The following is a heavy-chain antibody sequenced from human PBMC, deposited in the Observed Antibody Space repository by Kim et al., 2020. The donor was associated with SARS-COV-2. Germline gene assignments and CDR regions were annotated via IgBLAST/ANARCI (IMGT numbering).Heavy chain of an antibody. J-gene: IGHJ4*02. CDR3: ASLEPTAGGFDY. CDR2: IYHSGST. CDR1: GGSISSGGYS. Sequence: SETLSLTCAVSGGSISSGGYSWSWIRQPPGKGLEWIGYIYHSGSTYYNPSLKSRVTISVDRSKNQFSLKLSSVTAADTAVYYCASLEPTAGGFDYWGQGTLVTVSS. V-gene: IGHV4-30-2*01. D-gene: IGHD1-1*01.